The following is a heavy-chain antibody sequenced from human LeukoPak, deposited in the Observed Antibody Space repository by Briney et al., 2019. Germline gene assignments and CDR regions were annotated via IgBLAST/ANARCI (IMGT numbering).Heavy chain of an antibody. Sequence: GGSLRLSCAASGFTFSSYGMHWVRQAPGKGLEWVAVISYDGSNKYYADSVKGRFTISRDNSKNTLYLQMNSLRAEDTAVYYCAKDPVAYCGGDCYSTFDYWGQGTLVTVSS. V-gene: IGHV3-30*18. CDR1: GFTFSSYG. J-gene: IGHJ4*02. CDR3: AKDPVAYCGGDCYSTFDY. CDR2: ISYDGSNK. D-gene: IGHD2-21*02.